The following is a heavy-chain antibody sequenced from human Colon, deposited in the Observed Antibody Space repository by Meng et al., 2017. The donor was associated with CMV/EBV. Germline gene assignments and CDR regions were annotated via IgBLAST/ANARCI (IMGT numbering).Heavy chain of an antibody. D-gene: IGHD1-26*01. V-gene: IGHV4-4*02. CDR2: IFHTGSR. Sequence: LTCAVSGDSVGGESWWTWVRQPPGEGLRWIGEIFHTGSRNYNPSLKGRVAISLDKSRDQISLHVISVTAADTAVYYCARGGGYYFDYWGQGTLVTVSS. J-gene: IGHJ4*02. CDR3: ARGGGYYFDY. CDR1: GDSVGGESW.